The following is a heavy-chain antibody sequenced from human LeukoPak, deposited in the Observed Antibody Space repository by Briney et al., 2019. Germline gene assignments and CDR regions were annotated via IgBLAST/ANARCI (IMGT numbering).Heavy chain of an antibody. D-gene: IGHD6-6*01. V-gene: IGHV3-74*01. J-gene: IGHJ5*02. CDR3: AREYSSSFDP. CDR2: INSDGSST. Sequence: GGSLRLSCTASGFTFGDYAMSWVRQAPGKGLVWVSRINSDGSSTSYADSVKGRFTISRDNAKNTLYLQMNSLRAEDTAVYYCAREYSSSFDPWGQGTLVTVSS. CDR1: GFTFGDYA.